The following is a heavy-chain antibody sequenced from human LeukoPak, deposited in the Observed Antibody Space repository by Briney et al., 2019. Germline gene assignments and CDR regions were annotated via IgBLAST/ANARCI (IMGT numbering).Heavy chain of an antibody. CDR1: GFTFSSYW. Sequence: GGSLRLSCAASGFTFSSYWMSWVRQAPGKGLEWVANIKQDGSEKYYVDPVKGRFTISRDNAKNSLYLQMNSLRAEDTAVYYCARVRASLFQLNGAFDIWGQGTMVTVSS. J-gene: IGHJ3*02. CDR2: IKQDGSEK. V-gene: IGHV3-7*01. CDR3: ARVRASLFQLNGAFDI. D-gene: IGHD2-2*01.